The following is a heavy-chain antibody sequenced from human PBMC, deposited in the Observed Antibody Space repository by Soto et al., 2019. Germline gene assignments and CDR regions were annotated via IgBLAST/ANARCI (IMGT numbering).Heavy chain of an antibody. V-gene: IGHV3-23*01. CDR1: GFTFSNYA. CDR2: ISGSGGST. J-gene: IGHJ5*02. CDR3: AKWIYCSSASCYLPRAWFDP. Sequence: GGSLRLSCAASGFTFSNYAMTWVRQAPGKGLEWVSGISGSGGSTYYADSVKGRFTISRDNSKNTLYLHMNSLRAEDTAVYYCAKWIYCSSASCYLPRAWFDPWGQGTLVTVSS. D-gene: IGHD2-2*01.